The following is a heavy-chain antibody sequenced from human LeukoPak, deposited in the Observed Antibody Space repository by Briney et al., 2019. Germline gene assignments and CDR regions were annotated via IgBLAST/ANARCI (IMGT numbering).Heavy chain of an antibody. CDR1: GITFSNSA. V-gene: IGHV3-23*01. D-gene: IGHD6-13*01. CDR3: ARDHSSSWTYYFDY. CDR2: ITKSGDQT. J-gene: IGHJ4*02. Sequence: PGGSLRLSCVPSGITFSNSALSWVRQAPGKGLEWVSTITKSGDQTHYADSVRGLFTISRDNSKNTLYLQMNSLRAEDTAVYYCARDHSSSWTYYFDYWGQGTLVTVSS.